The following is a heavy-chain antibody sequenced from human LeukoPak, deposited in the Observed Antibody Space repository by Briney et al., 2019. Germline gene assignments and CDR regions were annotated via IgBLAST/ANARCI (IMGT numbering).Heavy chain of an antibody. D-gene: IGHD3-10*01. Sequence: AGGSLRLSCAASGFTFDDYAMHWVRQAPGKGLEWVSGISWNSGRRGYADSVKGRFTISRDNAKNSLYLQMNSLRAEDSALYYCAKDGKDSWNYYPFNWFDPWGQGTLVTVSS. V-gene: IGHV3-9*01. CDR2: ISWNSGRR. CDR3: AKDGKDSWNYYPFNWFDP. J-gene: IGHJ5*02. CDR1: GFTFDDYA.